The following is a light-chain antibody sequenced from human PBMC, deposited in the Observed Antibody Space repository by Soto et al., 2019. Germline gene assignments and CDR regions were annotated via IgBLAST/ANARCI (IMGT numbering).Light chain of an antibody. CDR2: DAS. J-gene: IGKJ1*01. V-gene: IGKV1-5*01. CDR3: QQYNGYSTWT. CDR1: RSVSIW. Sequence: DIQMTQSPSTLSASVGDTVTITCRASRSVSIWLAWYQQKPGKAPKVLIWDASTLQRGVPSRFSGSGSGTEFTLTISSLQPDDFATYYCQQYNGYSTWTFGQGTKVDIK.